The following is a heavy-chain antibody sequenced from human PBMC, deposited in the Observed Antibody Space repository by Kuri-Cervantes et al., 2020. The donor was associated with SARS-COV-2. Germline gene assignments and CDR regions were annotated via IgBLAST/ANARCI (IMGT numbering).Heavy chain of an antibody. CDR1: GFTFSSYA. J-gene: IGHJ6*04. D-gene: IGHD2-2*01. CDR2: ISYDGSNK. Sequence: GGSLRLSCAASGFTFSSYAMHWVRQAPGKGLEWVAVISYDGSNKYYADSVKGRFTISRDNAKNSLYLQMSSPRADDTAVYYCARDSTSGDVWGKGAPVTVSS. V-gene: IGHV3-30*04. CDR3: ARDSTSGDV.